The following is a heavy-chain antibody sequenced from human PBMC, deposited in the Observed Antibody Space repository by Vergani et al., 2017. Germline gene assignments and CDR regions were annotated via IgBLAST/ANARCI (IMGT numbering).Heavy chain of an antibody. CDR1: GFTFSSYA. CDR2: ISSNGGST. CDR3: AKDSEDIVLMVLVDY. V-gene: IGHV3-64D*06. D-gene: IGHD2-8*01. J-gene: IGHJ4*02. Sequence: EVQLVESGGGLVQPGGSLRLSCSASGFTFSSYAMHWVRQAPGKGLEYVSAISSNGGSTYYADSVKGRFTISRDNSKNTLYLQMSSLRAEDTAVYYCAKDSEDIVLMVLVDYWGQGTLVTVSS.